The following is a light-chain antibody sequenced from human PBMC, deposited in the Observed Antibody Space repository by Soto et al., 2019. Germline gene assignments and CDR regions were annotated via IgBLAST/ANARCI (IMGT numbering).Light chain of an antibody. CDR3: QQFNNYPST. V-gene: IGKV1D-13*01. CDR1: QGISSA. J-gene: IGKJ2*01. Sequence: AIQLTQSPSSLSASVGDRVTITCRASQGISSALAWYQQKPGKAPKLLIYDASSLESGVPSRVSGSGSGTDFTLTISSLQTEDFATDYCQQFNNYPSTVGQGTKLEIK. CDR2: DAS.